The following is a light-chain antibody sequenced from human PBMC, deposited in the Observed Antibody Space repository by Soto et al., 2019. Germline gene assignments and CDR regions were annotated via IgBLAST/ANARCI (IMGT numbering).Light chain of an antibody. CDR2: YDN. V-gene: IGLV1-44*01. Sequence: QSVLTHPPSASGTPGQRVTISCSGSNSNIGSNTVNWYQQLPGTAPKLLIYYDNLRPSGVPDRISGSKSGTSASLAISGLQSYDEADYYCAAWDDSLNGRVFGNGTKVTVL. CDR1: NSNIGSNT. CDR3: AAWDDSLNGRV. J-gene: IGLJ1*01.